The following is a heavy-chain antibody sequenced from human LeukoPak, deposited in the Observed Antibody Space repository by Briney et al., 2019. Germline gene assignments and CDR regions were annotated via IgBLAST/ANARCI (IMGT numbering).Heavy chain of an antibody. J-gene: IGHJ4*02. Sequence: GGSLRLSCAASGFTFSSYWMHWVRQAPGKGLVWVSRINSDGSSTSYADSVKGRFTISRDNAKNTLYLQMNSLRAEDTAVYYCARVTVGYYDFXSGYSGYFDYWGQGTLVTVSS. V-gene: IGHV3-74*01. D-gene: IGHD3-3*01. CDR3: ARVTVGYYDFXSGYSGYFDY. CDR1: GFTFSSYW. CDR2: INSDGSST.